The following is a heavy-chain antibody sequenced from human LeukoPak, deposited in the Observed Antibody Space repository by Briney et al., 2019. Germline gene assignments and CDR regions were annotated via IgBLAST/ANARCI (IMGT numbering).Heavy chain of an antibody. D-gene: IGHD3-16*01. J-gene: IGHJ6*03. CDR2: ISGSGGST. CDR1: GFTFSSYA. CDR3: AKYVAGYYYYMDV. V-gene: IGHV3-23*01. Sequence: PGGSLRLSCAASGFTFSSYAMSWVRQAPGRGLEWVSAISGSGGSTYYADSVKGRFTISRDNSKNTLYLQMNSLRAEDTAVYYCAKYVAGYYYYMDVWGKGTTVTVSS.